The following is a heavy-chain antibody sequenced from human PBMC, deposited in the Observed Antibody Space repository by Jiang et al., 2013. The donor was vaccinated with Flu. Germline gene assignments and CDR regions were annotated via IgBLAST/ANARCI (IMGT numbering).Heavy chain of an antibody. CDR3: ATDGAYSSSWYEIDY. Sequence: SGYTLTELSMHWVRQAPGKGLEWMGGFDPEDGETIYAQKFQGRVTMTEDTSTDTAYMELSSLRSEDTAVYYCATDGAYSSSWYEIDYWGQGTLVTVSS. CDR2: FDPEDGET. CDR1: GYTLTELS. J-gene: IGHJ4*02. D-gene: IGHD6-13*01. V-gene: IGHV1-24*01.